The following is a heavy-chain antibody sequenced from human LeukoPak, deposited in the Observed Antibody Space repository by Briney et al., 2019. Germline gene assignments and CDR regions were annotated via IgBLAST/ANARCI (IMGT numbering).Heavy chain of an antibody. CDR2: IYYSGST. D-gene: IGHD1/OR15-1a*01. J-gene: IGHJ5*02. CDR1: GGSISSSSYY. V-gene: IGHV4-39*01. Sequence: PSETLSLTCTVSGGSISSSSYYWGWIRQPPGKGLEWIGSIYYSGSTYYNPSLKSRVTISVDTSKNQFFLKLSSVTAADTAVYYCARLEAFEHNWFDPWGQGTLVTVSS. CDR3: ARLEAFEHNWFDP.